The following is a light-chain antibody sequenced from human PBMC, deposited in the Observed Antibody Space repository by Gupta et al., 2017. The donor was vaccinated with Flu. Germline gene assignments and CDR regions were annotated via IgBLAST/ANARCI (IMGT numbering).Light chain of an antibody. Sequence: QSVLTQPPSASGTPGQRVTISCSGSSSNIGSNTVNWYQLLPGTAPKLLIYSNNQRPSGVPDRVSGSKSGTSASLAISGLQSEDEADDYCAAWDDSLNGPYVVFGGGTKLTVL. CDR2: SNN. J-gene: IGLJ2*01. V-gene: IGLV1-44*01. CDR1: SSNIGSNT. CDR3: AAWDDSLNGPYVV.